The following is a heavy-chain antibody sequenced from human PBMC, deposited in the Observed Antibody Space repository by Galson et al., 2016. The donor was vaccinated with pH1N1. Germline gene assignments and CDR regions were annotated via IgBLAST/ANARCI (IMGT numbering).Heavy chain of an antibody. CDR3: ARDSEYSGHEGFH. J-gene: IGHJ4*02. V-gene: IGHV3-30*04. Sequence: SLRLSCAASGFTFTSYAMHWVRQAPGKGLEWVAVILYDGTNEYYAESVKGRFTISRDTTQSTVYLQLNSLRTEDTAVYYCARDSEYSGHEGFHWAQGTLVIVSS. CDR2: ILYDGTNE. D-gene: IGHD5-12*01. CDR1: GFTFTSYA.